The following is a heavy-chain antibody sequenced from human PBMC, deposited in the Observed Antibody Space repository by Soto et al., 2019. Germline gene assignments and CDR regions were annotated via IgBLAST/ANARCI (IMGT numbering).Heavy chain of an antibody. CDR3: ARDLVSMLRGVVVYYYAMDV. CDR1: GFTFSSYT. V-gene: IGHV3-21*01. Sequence: GGSLRLSCAASGFTFSSYTMKWVRQAPGKGLEWVSSISSSSSYIHYADSVKGRFTISRDDAKNSLYLQMNSLRAEDTAVYYCARDLVSMLRGVVVYYYAMDVWGQGTTVTVSS. CDR2: ISSSSSYI. J-gene: IGHJ6*02. D-gene: IGHD3-10*01.